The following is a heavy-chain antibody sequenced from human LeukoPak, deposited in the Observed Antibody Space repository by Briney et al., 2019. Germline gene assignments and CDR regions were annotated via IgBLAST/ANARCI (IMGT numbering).Heavy chain of an antibody. D-gene: IGHD3-16*01. CDR2: INHSGGT. CDR1: GVSFSGYY. CDR3: ARCSRMGIFDY. Sequence: SETLSLTCAVYGVSFSGYYWSWVRQPPGKGLEWIGEINHSGGTNYNPSLKSRVTISVDTSKNQFSLKLSSVTAADTAVYYCARCSRMGIFDYWGQGTLVTVSS. V-gene: IGHV4-34*01. J-gene: IGHJ4*02.